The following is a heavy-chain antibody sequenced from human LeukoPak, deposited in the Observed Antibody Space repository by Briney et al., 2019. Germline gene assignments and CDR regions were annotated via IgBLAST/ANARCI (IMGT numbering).Heavy chain of an antibody. D-gene: IGHD3-22*01. V-gene: IGHV1-2*02. J-gene: IGHJ4*02. CDR1: GYTFTGYY. CDR3: ARDLYYDSSGRYY. CDR2: INPNSGGT. Sequence: ASVKVSCKASGYTFTGYYMHWVRRAPGQGLEWMGWINPNSGGTNYAQKFQGRVTMTRDTSISTAYMELSRLRSDDTAVYYCARDLYYDSSGRYYWGQGTLVTVSS.